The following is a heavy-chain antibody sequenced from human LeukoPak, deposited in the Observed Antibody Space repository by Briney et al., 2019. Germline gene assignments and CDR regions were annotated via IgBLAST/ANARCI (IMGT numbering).Heavy chain of an antibody. CDR2: ISGSGGST. J-gene: IGHJ4*02. CDR1: EFTFSSCA. CDR3: AKARGRDGYKDELDY. V-gene: IGHV3-23*01. D-gene: IGHD5-24*01. Sequence: GGSLRLSCAASEFTFSSCAMSWVRQAPGEGLEWVSVISGSGGSTYYADSVKGRFTISRDNSKNTLYLQMNSLRAEDAAVYYCAKARGRDGYKDELDYWGQGTLVTVSS.